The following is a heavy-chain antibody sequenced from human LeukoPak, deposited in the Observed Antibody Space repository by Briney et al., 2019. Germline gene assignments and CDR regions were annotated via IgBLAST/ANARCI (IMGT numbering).Heavy chain of an antibody. V-gene: IGHV3-23*01. CDR2: ISKIGDIV. CDR1: GFTFSSFA. CDR3: VTEAFHY. Sequence: GGSLRLSCAASGFTFSSFAMNWVRQAPGKGLEWVSIISKIGDIVSYADSVKGRFTISRDNSKNMVYLQMNSLRAEDMALYYCVTEAFHYWGQGTLVAVSS. J-gene: IGHJ4*02.